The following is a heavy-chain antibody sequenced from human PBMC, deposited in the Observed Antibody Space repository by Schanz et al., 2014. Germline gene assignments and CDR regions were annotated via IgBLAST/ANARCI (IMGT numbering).Heavy chain of an antibody. CDR3: ARDFHGYGPHLDY. Sequence: DVHLLESGGGLVQPGGSLRLSCAASGFTFSSYAMSWVRQAPGKGLEWVSYVSRSTPDIYYADSVKGRFTVSRDNSKNTLYLQLNSLRAEDTAVYYCARDFHGYGPHLDYWGQGSLVTVSS. CDR2: VSRSTPDI. V-gene: IGHV3-23*01. D-gene: IGHD5-12*01. CDR1: GFTFSSYA. J-gene: IGHJ4*02.